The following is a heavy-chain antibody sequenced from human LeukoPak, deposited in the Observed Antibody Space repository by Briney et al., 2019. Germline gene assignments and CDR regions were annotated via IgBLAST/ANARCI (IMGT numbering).Heavy chain of an antibody. Sequence: SETLSLTCTVSGGSIISSSYYWGWIRQSLGKGLEWIGSISYSGSTYYNPSLKSRVTISVDTSKNQFSLKLTSVTAADTAVYYCARVKTVVGVLSLVTKKDRSRYYFDYWGQGTLVTVSS. D-gene: IGHD2/OR15-2a*01. CDR2: ISYSGST. CDR1: GGSIISSSYY. V-gene: IGHV4-39*07. CDR3: ARVKTVVGVLSLVTKKDRSRYYFDY. J-gene: IGHJ4*02.